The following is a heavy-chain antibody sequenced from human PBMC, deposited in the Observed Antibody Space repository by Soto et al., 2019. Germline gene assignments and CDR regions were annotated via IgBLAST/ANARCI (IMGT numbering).Heavy chain of an antibody. J-gene: IGHJ4*02. CDR3: ARSPVGATHEFDY. CDR1: GYTFSSYD. D-gene: IGHD1-26*01. CDR2: MNPNSGNT. Sequence: ASVKVSCKASGYTFSSYDINWVRQATGQGLEWMGWMNPNSGNTGYAQKFQGRVTMTRNTSISTAYMELSSLRSEDTAVYYCARSPVGATHEFDYWGQGTLVTVSS. V-gene: IGHV1-8*01.